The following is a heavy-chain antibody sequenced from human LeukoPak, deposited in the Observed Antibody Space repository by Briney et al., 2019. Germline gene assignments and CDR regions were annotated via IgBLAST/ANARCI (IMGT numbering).Heavy chain of an antibody. V-gene: IGHV4-59*01. CDR1: GASLSRYY. Sequence: SETLSLTCTVSGASLSRYYWTWIRQPPGKGLEWIGYIHYSGSTNYNASLKRRLAISVDTSKNQISMKLTSVTAADTAVYYCATYSDSDYTVFDSWGQGTLVSVSS. CDR3: ATYSDSDYTVFDS. CDR2: IHYSGST. J-gene: IGHJ4*02. D-gene: IGHD1-26*01.